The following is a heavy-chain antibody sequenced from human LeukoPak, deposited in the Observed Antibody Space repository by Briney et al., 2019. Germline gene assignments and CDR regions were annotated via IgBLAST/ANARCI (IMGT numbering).Heavy chain of an antibody. CDR1: GFTFGDYA. CDR3: TPASGWYSFDY. Sequence: PGGSLRLSCTASGFTFGDYAMIWVRQAPGKGLEWVGFIRSKAYGGTTEYAASVKGRFTISRDDFKSIAYLQMNSLKTEDTAVYYCTPASGWYSFDYWGQGTLVTVSS. CDR2: IRSKAYGGTT. D-gene: IGHD6-19*01. V-gene: IGHV3-49*04. J-gene: IGHJ4*02.